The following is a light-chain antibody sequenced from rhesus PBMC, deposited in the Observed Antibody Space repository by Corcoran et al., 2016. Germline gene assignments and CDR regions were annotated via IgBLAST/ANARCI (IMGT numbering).Light chain of an antibody. V-gene: IGKV3-10*01. Sequence: QVILTQSPATLSLSPGERATLSCRASQSVSSYLAWYQQKPGQAPRLLLYVASSRATGIPDRFSGRGSGTDFTLTISSLEPEDVGVYHCYQHSSGYSFGQGTKVEIK. CDR1: QSVSSY. CDR2: VAS. CDR3: YQHSSGYS. J-gene: IGKJ2*01.